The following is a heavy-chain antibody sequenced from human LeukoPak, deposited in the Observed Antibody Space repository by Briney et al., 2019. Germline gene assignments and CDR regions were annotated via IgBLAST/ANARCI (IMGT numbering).Heavy chain of an antibody. CDR2: ISDSGGST. J-gene: IGHJ4*02. Sequence: GGSLRLSCVASGFTFSDYAMSWVRQAPGKGLEWVSGISDSGGSTYYADSVKGRCTIPRDNSKNTVSLQMNNLRAEDTAVYFCARHDSFIPYWGQGTLVTVTS. CDR3: ARHDSFIPY. V-gene: IGHV3-23*01. CDR1: GFTFSDYA. D-gene: IGHD3-16*02.